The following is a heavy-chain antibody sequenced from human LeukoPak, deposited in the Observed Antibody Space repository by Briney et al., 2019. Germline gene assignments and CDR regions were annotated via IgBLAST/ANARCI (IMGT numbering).Heavy chain of an antibody. J-gene: IGHJ4*02. V-gene: IGHV3-53*01. Sequence: PGGSLKLSCAASGFTVSSNYMSWVRQAPGKGLEWVSVIYSGGSTYYADSVKGRFTISRDNSKNTLYLQMNSLRAEDTAVYYCARHAQSDYSKPHDYWGQGTLVTVSS. D-gene: IGHD4-11*01. CDR3: ARHAQSDYSKPHDY. CDR2: IYSGGST. CDR1: GFTVSSNY.